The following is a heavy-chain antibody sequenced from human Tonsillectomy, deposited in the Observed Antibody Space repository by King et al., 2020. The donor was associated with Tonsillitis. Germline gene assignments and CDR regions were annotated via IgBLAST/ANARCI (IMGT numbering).Heavy chain of an antibody. CDR3: ASRDVFPSAFDI. D-gene: IGHD3-10*01. V-gene: IGHV4-39*01. CDR2: IYYSGST. CDR1: GGAISSSSYY. J-gene: IGHJ3*02. Sequence: HLQLQESGPGLVKPSETLSLTCTVSGGAISSSSYYWGWIRQPPGKGLEWIGNIYYSGSTYYNPSLKSRVTISVDTSKNQFSLKLSSVTAADTAVYYCASRDVFPSAFDIWGQGTMVTVSS.